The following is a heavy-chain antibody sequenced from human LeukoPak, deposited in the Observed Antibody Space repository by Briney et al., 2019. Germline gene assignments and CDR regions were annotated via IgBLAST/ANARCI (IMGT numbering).Heavy chain of an antibody. CDR3: ARLTGYSSESWFDP. CDR2: IYYSGST. Sequence: SETLSLTCTVSGDSISNYYWSWIRQPPGKGLEWIGYIYYSGSTNYNPSLKSRVTISVHTSKNQFSLKLSSVTAADTAVYYCARLTGYSSESWFDPWGQGTLVTVSS. J-gene: IGHJ5*02. CDR1: GDSISNYY. V-gene: IGHV4-59*01. D-gene: IGHD3-9*01.